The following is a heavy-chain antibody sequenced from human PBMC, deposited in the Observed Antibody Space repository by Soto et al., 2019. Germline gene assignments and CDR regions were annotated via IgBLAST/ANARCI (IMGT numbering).Heavy chain of an antibody. J-gene: IGHJ4*02. D-gene: IGHD6-19*01. V-gene: IGHV3-48*02. Sequence: EVQLVESGGGMVQPGGSLRVSCAASGFTLSSYSMHWVRQAPGKGLEWVSYISGSGGTIYYADSVKGRFTISRDNAKNSLSVQMNSLRDEDTAVYFCAGETGLRSSGWSYYFDFWGQGTRVTVSP. CDR3: AGETGLRSSGWSYYFDF. CDR2: ISGSGGTI. CDR1: GFTLSSYS.